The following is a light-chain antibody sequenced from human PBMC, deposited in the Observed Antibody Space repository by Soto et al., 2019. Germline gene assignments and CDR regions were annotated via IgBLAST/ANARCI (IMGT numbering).Light chain of an antibody. CDR1: SSDLGDYDY. J-gene: IGLJ2*01. CDR2: EVS. CDR3: SSYAGSNNLI. Sequence: QSALTQPPSASGSPGQSVTISCSGTSSDLGDYDYVSWYQQHPGKAPRLMIYEVSERPSGVPDRSSGSKSGNTASLTVTGLQVEDEADYYCSSYAGSNNLIFGGGTQLTVL. V-gene: IGLV2-8*01.